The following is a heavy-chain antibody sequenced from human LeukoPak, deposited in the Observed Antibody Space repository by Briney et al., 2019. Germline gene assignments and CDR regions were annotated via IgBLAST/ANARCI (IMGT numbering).Heavy chain of an antibody. CDR3: ARDLLYHLDY. V-gene: IGHV1-46*01. CDR1: GYTFTSYY. J-gene: IGHJ4*02. D-gene: IGHD3-16*01. Sequence: ASVKVSCKASGYTFTSYYMHWVRQAPGQGLEWMGIINPSGGSTSYAQKFQGRVTITADKSTSTAYMELSSLRSEDTAVYYCARDLLYHLDYWGQGTLVTVSS. CDR2: INPSGGST.